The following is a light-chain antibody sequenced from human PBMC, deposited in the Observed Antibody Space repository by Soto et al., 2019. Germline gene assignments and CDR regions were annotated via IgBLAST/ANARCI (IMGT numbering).Light chain of an antibody. CDR1: NIGSKS. CDR3: QVWDINSNHYV. J-gene: IGLJ1*01. Sequence: SYELTQPPSVSVAPGQTARMTCGGNNIGSKSVHWYQQKPGQAPVLVVYDDSDRPSGIPERFSGSNSGNTATLTISRVEAGDEADYYCQVWDINSNHYVFGTGTKVNV. V-gene: IGLV3-21*02. CDR2: DDS.